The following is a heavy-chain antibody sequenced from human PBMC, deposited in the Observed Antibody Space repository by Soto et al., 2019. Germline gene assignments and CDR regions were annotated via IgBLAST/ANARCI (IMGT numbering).Heavy chain of an antibody. CDR1: GFTFSNAW. CDR3: TTEVRYYYGSGSTYGMDV. J-gene: IGHJ6*02. D-gene: IGHD3-10*01. Sequence: GGSLRLSCAASGFTFSNAWMNWVRQAPGKGLEWVGRIKSKTDGGTTDYAAPVKGRFTISRDDSKNTLYLQMNSLKTEDAAVYYCTTEVRYYYGSGSTYGMDVWGQGTTVTVSS. CDR2: IKSKTDGGTT. V-gene: IGHV3-15*07.